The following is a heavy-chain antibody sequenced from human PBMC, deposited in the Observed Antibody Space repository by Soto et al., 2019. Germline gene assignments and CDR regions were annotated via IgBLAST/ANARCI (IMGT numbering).Heavy chain of an antibody. CDR3: ARDRVSYDILTLPDY. CDR1: GFTFSSYA. D-gene: IGHD3-9*01. V-gene: IGHV3-30-3*01. CDR2: ISYDGSNK. J-gene: IGHJ4*02. Sequence: QVQLVESGGGVVQPRRSLRLSCAASGFTFSSYAMHWVRQAPGKGLEWVAVISYDGSNKYYADSVKGRFTISRDNSKNTLYLQMNSLRAEDTAVYYCARDRVSYDILTLPDYWGQGTLVTVSS.